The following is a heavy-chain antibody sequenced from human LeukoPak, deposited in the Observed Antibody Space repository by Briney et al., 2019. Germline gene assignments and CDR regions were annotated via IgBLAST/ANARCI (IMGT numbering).Heavy chain of an antibody. CDR3: ARVKNHRGIAVAGSDY. Sequence: GGSLRLSCAASGFSFNNYAMYWVRQAPGKGLEWVALIKYDGSDKYYADSMKGRITISRDNAKNSLYLQMNSLRAEDRAVYYGARVKNHRGIAVAGSDYWGEGTLVRVSS. CDR2: IKYDGSDK. D-gene: IGHD6-13*01. CDR1: GFSFNNYA. V-gene: IGHV3-30*03. J-gene: IGHJ4*02.